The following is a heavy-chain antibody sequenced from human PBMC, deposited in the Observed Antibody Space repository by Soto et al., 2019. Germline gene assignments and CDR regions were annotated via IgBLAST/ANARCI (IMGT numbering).Heavy chain of an antibody. J-gene: IGHJ4*02. CDR2: VKDGGHT. D-gene: IGHD5-12*01. Sequence: QVQLQQWGAGLLKPSETLSLNCAVTGGSLSGYYWSWIRQPPGKGLEWIGEVKDGGHTNYSPSLRGRVPISSDTSNNQCSRSLNCVTAADTGVYYCARGQEGVVATHWDQGSLVTVSS. CDR3: ARGQEGVVATH. V-gene: IGHV4-34*01. CDR1: GGSLSGYY.